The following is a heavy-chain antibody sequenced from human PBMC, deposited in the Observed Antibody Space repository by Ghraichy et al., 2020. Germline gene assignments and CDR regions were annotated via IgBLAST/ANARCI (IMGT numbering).Heavy chain of an antibody. CDR2: INHSGST. CDR1: GGSFSGYY. V-gene: IGHV4-34*01. J-gene: IGHJ4*02. D-gene: IGHD3-22*01. Sequence: SETLSLTCAVYGGSFSGYYWSWIRQPPGKGLEWIGEINHSGSTNYNPSLKSRVTISVDASKNQFSLKLSSVTAADTAVYYCARVRTMIVVVGPPRRTHFDYWGQGTLVTVSS. CDR3: ARVRTMIVVVGPPRRTHFDY.